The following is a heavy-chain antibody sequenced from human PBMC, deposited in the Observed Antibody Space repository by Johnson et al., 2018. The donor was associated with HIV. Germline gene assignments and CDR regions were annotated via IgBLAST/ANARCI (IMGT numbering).Heavy chain of an antibody. D-gene: IGHD3-22*01. J-gene: IGHJ3*02. CDR1: GFTVSRNH. CDR3: ARVRTTMILGFDI. Sequence: EVQLVESGGGLIQPGGSLRLSCAASGFTVSRNHMSWVRQAPGKGLEWDSIVYSGGNTYYADSVKGRFTISRDNSKDTLYLQMNSLRDEDTAVYYCARVRTTMILGFDIWGQGTMVTVSS. CDR2: VYSGGNT. V-gene: IGHV3-53*01.